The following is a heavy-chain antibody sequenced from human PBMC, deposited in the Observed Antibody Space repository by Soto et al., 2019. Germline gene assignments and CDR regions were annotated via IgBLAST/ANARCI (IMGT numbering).Heavy chain of an antibody. Sequence: PGGSLRLSCAASGFTFSSYAMRWVRQAPGKGLEWVTAIRVNGSSTYYADSVKGRFTISRDNSKNTLYLQMNSLRAEDRAVYYCAKGYGGQRLTRGDAFDIWGQGTLVTVSS. CDR1: GFTFSSYA. J-gene: IGHJ3*02. V-gene: IGHV3-23*01. D-gene: IGHD2-2*01. CDR3: AKGYGGQRLTRGDAFDI. CDR2: IRVNGSST.